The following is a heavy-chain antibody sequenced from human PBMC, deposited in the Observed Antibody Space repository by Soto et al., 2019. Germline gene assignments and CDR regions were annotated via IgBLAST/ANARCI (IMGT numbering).Heavy chain of an antibody. Sequence: PSETLSLTCAVSGGSISSGGYSWSWIRQPPGKGLEWIGYIYHSGSTYYNPSHKSRVTISVDRSKNQFSLKLSSVTAADTAVYYCARGAHVLIQHWGQGTLVTVAS. V-gene: IGHV4-30-2*01. J-gene: IGHJ1*01. D-gene: IGHD2-15*01. CDR2: IYHSGST. CDR1: GGSISSGGYS. CDR3: ARGAHVLIQH.